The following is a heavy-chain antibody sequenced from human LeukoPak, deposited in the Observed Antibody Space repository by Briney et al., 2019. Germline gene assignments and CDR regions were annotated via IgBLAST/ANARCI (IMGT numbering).Heavy chain of an antibody. CDR3: AKDLPDDFWSGYYFDY. D-gene: IGHD3-3*01. Sequence: GGSLRLSCAASGFTFSSYGMHWVRQAPGKGLEWVAFIRYDGSNKYYADSVKGRLTISRDNSKNTLYLQVNSLRAEDTAVYYCAKDLPDDFWSGYYFDYWGQGTLVTVSS. J-gene: IGHJ4*02. CDR1: GFTFSSYG. V-gene: IGHV3-30*02. CDR2: IRYDGSNK.